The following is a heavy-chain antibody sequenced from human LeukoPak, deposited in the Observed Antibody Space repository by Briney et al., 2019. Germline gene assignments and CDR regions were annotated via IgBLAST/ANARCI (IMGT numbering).Heavy chain of an antibody. CDR1: GFTFSSYA. CDR2: ISGSGGST. CDR3: ARVQGETLPTNAFDI. Sequence: GGSLRLSFAASGFTFSSYAMSWVRQAPGKGLEWVSAISGSGGSTFYADSVKGRFTISRDNSKNTLYLQMNSLRAEDTAVYYCARVQGETLPTNAFDIWGQGTMVTVSS. J-gene: IGHJ3*02. D-gene: IGHD5-12*01. V-gene: IGHV3-23*01.